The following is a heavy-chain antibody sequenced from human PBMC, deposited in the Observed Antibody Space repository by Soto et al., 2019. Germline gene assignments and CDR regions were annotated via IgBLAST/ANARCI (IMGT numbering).Heavy chain of an antibody. Sequence: QVQLQESGPGLVKPSETLSLTCAVSGGSISISNWWSWVRQTPGKGLEWIGQIHHSGSTNYSPSLTSRVTISVDKSKNQFFLKMNSVTAADTAVYYCARGGYYFYMDVWGKGTTVTVSS. CDR3: ARGGYYFYMDV. CDR2: IHHSGST. D-gene: IGHD1-26*01. CDR1: GGSISISNW. J-gene: IGHJ6*03. V-gene: IGHV4-4*02.